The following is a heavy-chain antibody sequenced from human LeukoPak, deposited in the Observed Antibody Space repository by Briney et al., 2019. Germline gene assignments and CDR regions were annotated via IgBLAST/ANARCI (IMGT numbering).Heavy chain of an antibody. D-gene: IGHD3-3*01. CDR2: MNPNSGNT. CDR3: ARGRSNDFWSGLVLFAFDI. V-gene: IGHV1-8*03. CDR1: GYTFTSYD. J-gene: IGHJ3*02. Sequence: ASVKVSCKASGYTFTSYDINWVRQAPGQGLVWMGWMNPNSGNTGYAQKFQGRVTINRNTSISTAYMELSSLRSEDTAVYYCARGRSNDFWSGLVLFAFDIWGQGTMVTVSS.